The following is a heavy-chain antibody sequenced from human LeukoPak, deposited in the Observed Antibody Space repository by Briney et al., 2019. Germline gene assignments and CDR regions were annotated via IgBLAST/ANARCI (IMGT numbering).Heavy chain of an antibody. J-gene: IGHJ6*03. Sequence: SETLSLTCIVSGDSISSHHWSWIRQPAGKGLEWIGHFFTSGSTNYNPSLKSRVTMSADMSKNQFSLRLSSVTAADTAVYYCARAVAGNWYYYYYYMDVWGKGTTVTVSS. CDR3: ARAVAGNWYYYYYYMDV. CDR2: FFTSGST. D-gene: IGHD6-19*01. CDR1: GDSISSHH. V-gene: IGHV4-4*07.